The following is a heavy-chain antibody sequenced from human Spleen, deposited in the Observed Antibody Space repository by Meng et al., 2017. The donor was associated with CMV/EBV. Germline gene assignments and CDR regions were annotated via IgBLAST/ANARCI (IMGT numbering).Heavy chain of an antibody. CDR1: GGSISSYY. D-gene: IGHD4-17*01. J-gene: IGHJ4*02. CDR2: IYYSGST. V-gene: IGHV4-59*01. Sequence: LSLTCTVSGGSISSYYWSWIRQPPGKGLEWIGYIYYSGSTNYNPSLKSRVTISVDTSKNQFSLKLSSVTAADTAVYYCARDRADYAVDYWGQGTLVTVSS. CDR3: ARDRADYAVDY.